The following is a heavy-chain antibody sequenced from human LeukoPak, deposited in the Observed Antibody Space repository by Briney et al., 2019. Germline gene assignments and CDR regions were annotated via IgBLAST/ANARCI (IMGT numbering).Heavy chain of an antibody. D-gene: IGHD3-22*01. J-gene: IGHJ4*02. CDR1: GYTFTGYY. V-gene: IGHV1-2*02. CDR2: INPNSGGT. CDR3: ARDRSDYYDSSGYYYFDY. Sequence: ASVKVSCKASGYTFTGYYMHWVRQAPGQGLEWMGWINPNSGGTNYAQKFQGGVTMTRDTSISTAYMELSRLRSDDTAVYYCARDRSDYYDSSGYYYFDYWGQGTLVTVSS.